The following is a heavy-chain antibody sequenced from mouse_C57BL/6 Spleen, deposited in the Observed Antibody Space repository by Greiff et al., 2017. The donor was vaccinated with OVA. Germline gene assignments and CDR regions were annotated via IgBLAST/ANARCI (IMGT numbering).Heavy chain of an antibody. CDR2: IYPGDGDT. D-gene: IGHD2-10*02. J-gene: IGHJ1*03. CDR1: GYAFSSSW. CDR3: ARSGYGNYGGYFDV. V-gene: IGHV1-82*01. Sequence: VQLQQSGPELVKPGASVKISCKASGYAFSSSWMNWVKQRPGKGLEWIGRIYPGDGDTNYNGKFKGKATLTADKSSSTAYMQLSSLTSEDSAVYFCARSGYGNYGGYFDVWGTGTTVTVSS.